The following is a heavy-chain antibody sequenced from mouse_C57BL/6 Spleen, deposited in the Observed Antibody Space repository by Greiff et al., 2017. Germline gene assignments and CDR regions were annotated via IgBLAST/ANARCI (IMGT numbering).Heavy chain of an antibody. D-gene: IGHD2-3*01. Sequence: EVKLEESGGGLVKPGGSLKLSCAASGFTFSDYGMHWVRQAPEKGLEWVAYISSGSSTIYYADTVKGRFTISRDNAKNTLLLQMTGLRSEDTALYYCARRGVYDVYFYAMDYWGQGTSGTVSS. CDR1: GFTFSDYG. CDR2: ISSGSSTI. V-gene: IGHV5-17*01. J-gene: IGHJ4*01. CDR3: ARRGVYDVYFYAMDY.